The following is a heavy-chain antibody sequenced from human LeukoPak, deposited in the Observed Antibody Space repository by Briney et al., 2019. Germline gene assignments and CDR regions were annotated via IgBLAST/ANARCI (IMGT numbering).Heavy chain of an antibody. J-gene: IGHJ4*02. V-gene: IGHV3-23*01. CDR1: GFTFSSYV. Sequence: PGGSLRLSCAASGFTFSSYVMNWVRQAPGKGLEWVSAISGSGGSTYYADSVKGRFTISRDNSKNTLYLQMNSLRAEDTAVYYCARNYYDSSGYYLDYWGQGTLVTVSS. D-gene: IGHD3-22*01. CDR2: ISGSGGST. CDR3: ARNYYDSSGYYLDY.